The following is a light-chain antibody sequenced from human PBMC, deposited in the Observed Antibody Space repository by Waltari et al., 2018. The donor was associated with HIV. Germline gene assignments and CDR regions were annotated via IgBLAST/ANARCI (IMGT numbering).Light chain of an antibody. V-gene: IGLV2-23*02. Sequence: QSALTRPASVSGSPGQSLTISCTAVGSYNLVSWYQQHPGKAPKLLIYDVSERPSGISNRFSGSKSGNTASLTISGLQAEDEADYYCCSYAGGNTYVFDTGTKVTVL. CDR2: DVS. CDR1: VGSYNL. CDR3: CSYAGGNTYV. J-gene: IGLJ1*01.